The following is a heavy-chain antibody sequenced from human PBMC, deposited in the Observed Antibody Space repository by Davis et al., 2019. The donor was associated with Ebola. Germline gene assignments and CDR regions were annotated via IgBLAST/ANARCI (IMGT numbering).Heavy chain of an antibody. CDR3: AKDLADIVVVPAAADYGMDV. CDR1: GFTFSSYA. CDR2: ISGSGGST. J-gene: IGHJ6*02. D-gene: IGHD2-2*01. V-gene: IGHV3-23*01. Sequence: GESLKISCAASGFTFSSYAMSWVRQAPGKGLEWVSAISGSGGSTYYADSVKGRFTISRDNSKNTLYLQMSSLRAEDTAVYYCAKDLADIVVVPAAADYGMDVWGQGTTVTVSS.